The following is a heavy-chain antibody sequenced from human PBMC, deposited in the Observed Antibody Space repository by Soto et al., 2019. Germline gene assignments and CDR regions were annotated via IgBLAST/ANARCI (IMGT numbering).Heavy chain of an antibody. D-gene: IGHD2-15*01. CDR3: ARDSDLLPPDYYGMDV. J-gene: IGHJ6*02. V-gene: IGHV1-18*04. CDR2: ISAYNGNT. CDR1: GYTFTSYG. Sequence: RASVKVSCKASGYTFTSYGISWVRQAPGQGLEWMGWISAYNGNTNYAQKLQGRVTMTTDTSTSTAYMELRSLRSDDTAVYYCARDSDLLPPDYYGMDVWGQGTTVTVSS.